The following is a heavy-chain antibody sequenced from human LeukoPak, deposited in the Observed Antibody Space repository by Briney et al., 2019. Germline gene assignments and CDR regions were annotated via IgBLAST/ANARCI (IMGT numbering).Heavy chain of an antibody. CDR3: ARGNPRGSYSNAFDI. J-gene: IGHJ3*02. Sequence: SVKVSCKASGGTFSSYAISWVRQAPVQGLESMGGIIPIFGTANYAQKFQGRVTITADKSTSTAYMELSSLRSEDTAVYYCARGNPRGSYSNAFDIWGQGTMVTVSS. V-gene: IGHV1-69*06. CDR2: IIPIFGTA. CDR1: GGTFSSYA. D-gene: IGHD1-26*01.